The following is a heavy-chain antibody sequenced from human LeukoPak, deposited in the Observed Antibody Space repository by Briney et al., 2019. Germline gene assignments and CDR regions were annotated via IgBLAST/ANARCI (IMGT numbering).Heavy chain of an antibody. V-gene: IGHV3-30*18. CDR1: GFTFSSYG. CDR2: ISYDGSNK. Sequence: PGGSLRLSCAASGFTFSSYGMHWVRQAPGKGLEWVAVISYDGSNKYYADSVKGRFTISRDNSKNTLYLQMNSLRAEDTAVYYCAKDHYKAAAGGYYLDYWGQGTLVTVSS. D-gene: IGHD6-13*01. J-gene: IGHJ4*02. CDR3: AKDHYKAAAGGYYLDY.